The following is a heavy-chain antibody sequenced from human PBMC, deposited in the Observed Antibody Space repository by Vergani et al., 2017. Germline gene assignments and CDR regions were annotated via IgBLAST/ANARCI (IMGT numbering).Heavy chain of an antibody. CDR1: GDTISDNIAA. Sequence: QVRLQQSGPGLVKPSQTLSLTCAISGDTISDNIAAWNWVRQSPSRGLEWLGRTYYRSKWYSDYVVSLKSRITINPDTSKHQFSLHLNSVTPEDTAVYYCTRSHTHLYAGAGMHVWGEGTTVTVSS. D-gene: IGHD2-2*01. CDR2: TYYRSKWYS. J-gene: IGHJ6*04. CDR3: TRSHTHLYAGAGMHV. V-gene: IGHV6-1*01.